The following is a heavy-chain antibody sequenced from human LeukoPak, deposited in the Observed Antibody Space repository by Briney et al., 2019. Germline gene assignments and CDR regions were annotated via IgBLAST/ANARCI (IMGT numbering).Heavy chain of an antibody. V-gene: IGHV1-69*04. J-gene: IGHJ4*02. CDR3: ARDQGYYDIMGY. Sequence: SVKVSCKASGYTFTSYAISWVRQAPGQGLEWMGRIIPILGIANYAQKFQGRVTITADKSTSTAYMGLSSLRSEDTAVYYCARDQGYYDIMGYWGQGTLVTVSS. CDR1: GYTFTSYA. CDR2: IIPILGIA. D-gene: IGHD3-22*01.